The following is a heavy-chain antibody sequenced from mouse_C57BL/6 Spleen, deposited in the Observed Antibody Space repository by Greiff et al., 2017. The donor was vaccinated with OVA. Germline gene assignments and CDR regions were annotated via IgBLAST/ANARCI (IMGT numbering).Heavy chain of an antibody. V-gene: IGHV1-82*01. Sequence: QVQLQQSGPELVKPGASVKISCKASGYAFSSSWMNWVKQRPGKGLEWIGRIYPGDGDTNYNGKFKGKATLTADKSSSTAYMQLSRLTSEDSAVYFCARGRDYAHYFDYWGQGTTLTVSS. J-gene: IGHJ2*01. D-gene: IGHD1-1*02. CDR3: ARGRDYAHYFDY. CDR2: IYPGDGDT. CDR1: GYAFSSSW.